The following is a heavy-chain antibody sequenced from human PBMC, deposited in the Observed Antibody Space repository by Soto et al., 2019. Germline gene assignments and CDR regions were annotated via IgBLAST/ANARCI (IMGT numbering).Heavy chain of an antibody. D-gene: IGHD3-10*01. CDR1: DGSISSYY. CDR3: ARHWYGSGTHYPFDS. Sequence: SETLSLTCTVSDGSISSYYWSWIRQPPGKGLEWIGYIYYSGSTDHNPSLKSRVTISVDTSKNQFSLKLSSVTAADTAVYFCARHWYGSGTHYPFDSWAQGNLVPVS. V-gene: IGHV4-59*08. CDR2: IYYSGST. J-gene: IGHJ4*02.